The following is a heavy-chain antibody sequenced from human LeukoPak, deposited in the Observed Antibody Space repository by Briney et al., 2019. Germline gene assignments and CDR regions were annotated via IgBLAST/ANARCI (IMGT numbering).Heavy chain of an antibody. CDR1: GYTFTGYY. CDR3: ARRYDFCSGYPTAVDY. D-gene: IGHD3-3*01. J-gene: IGHJ4*02. Sequence: ASVKVSCKASGYTFTGYYIHCVRQAPGQGLEWMVFINPNTGDSSYAQKFQARVTMTRDTSISTAYLDLSGLRSDATAVYYCARRYDFCSGYPTAVDYWGQGTLVTVSS. CDR2: INPNTGDS. V-gene: IGHV1-2*02.